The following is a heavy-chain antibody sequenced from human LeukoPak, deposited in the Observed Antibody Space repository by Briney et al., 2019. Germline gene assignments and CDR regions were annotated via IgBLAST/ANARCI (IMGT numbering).Heavy chain of an antibody. CDR2: IYYSGST. D-gene: IGHD5-18*01. CDR1: GGSISSYY. CDR3: ARSHLADTAMADDEDWFDP. Sequence: SETLSLTCTVSGGSISSYYWSWIRQPPGKGLEWIGYIYYSGSTNYNPSLKSRVTISVDTSKNQFSLKLSSVTAADTAVYYCARSHLADTAMADDEDWFDPWGQGTLVTVSS. V-gene: IGHV4-59*01. J-gene: IGHJ5*02.